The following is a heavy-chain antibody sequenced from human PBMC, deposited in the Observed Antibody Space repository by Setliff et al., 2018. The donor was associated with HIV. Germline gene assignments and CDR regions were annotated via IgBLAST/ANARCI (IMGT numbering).Heavy chain of an antibody. V-gene: IGHV7-4-1*02. CDR2: IHTEQGFP. CDR1: GYSFINYA. J-gene: IGHJ3*02. Sequence: ASVKVSCKASGYSFINYAINWLRQAPGRGLEWMGWIHTEQGFPMYAQGSTGRFVFSLDPSVNTAYLQINSLTPDDGGVYYCAVDRHAFDIWGQGTVVTVSS. CDR3: AVDRHAFDI. D-gene: IGHD5-12*01.